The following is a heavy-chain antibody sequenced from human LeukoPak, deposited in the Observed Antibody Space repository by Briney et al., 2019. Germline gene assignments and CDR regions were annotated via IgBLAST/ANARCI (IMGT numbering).Heavy chain of an antibody. CDR2: IFHSGST. CDR1: GYSISSGYY. V-gene: IGHV4-38-2*01. D-gene: IGHD1-1*01. Sequence: SGTLSLTCAVSGYSISSGYYWGWIRQPPGKRLGWIGTIFHSGSTYYTPSLKSRVIMSVDTSKNQFSLKLTSVTAADTAVYLCARRRQLGPKVFDYWGQGILLTVSS. J-gene: IGHJ4*02. CDR3: ARRRQLGPKVFDY.